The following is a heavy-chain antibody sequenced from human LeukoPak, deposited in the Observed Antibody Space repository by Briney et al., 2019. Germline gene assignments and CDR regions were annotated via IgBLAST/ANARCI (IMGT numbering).Heavy chain of an antibody. D-gene: IGHD3-3*01. Sequence: GGSLRLSCEASGFTFSSYSMNWVRQAPGKGLEWVSSISSSSSYIYYADSVKGRFTISRDNAKNSLYLQMNSLRAEDTAVYYCARDFSRGTISGDVWGQGTTVTVSS. CDR2: ISSSSSYI. V-gene: IGHV3-21*01. J-gene: IGHJ6*02. CDR1: GFTFSSYS. CDR3: ARDFSRGTISGDV.